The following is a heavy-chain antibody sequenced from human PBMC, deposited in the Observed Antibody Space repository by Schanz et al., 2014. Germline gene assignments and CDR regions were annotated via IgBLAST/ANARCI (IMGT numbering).Heavy chain of an antibody. CDR1: GFTFSSYA. V-gene: IGHV3-23*04. D-gene: IGHD1-1*01. J-gene: IGHJ4*02. CDR2: ISASGGST. Sequence: EVQLVESGGGLVQPGGSLRLSCAAYGFTFSSYAMSWVRQAPGKGLEWVSTISASGGSTYYADSVKGRFTVSRDSGQNSLYLQMNSLRAGDTAVYYCARGTDWNLHYWGQGTLVTVSS. CDR3: ARGTDWNLHY.